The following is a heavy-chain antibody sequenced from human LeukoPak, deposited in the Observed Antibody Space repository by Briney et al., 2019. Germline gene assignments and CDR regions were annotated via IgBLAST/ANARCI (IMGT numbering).Heavy chain of an antibody. CDR3: ARDLYSSSSYP. CDR2: INHSGST. V-gene: IGHV4-34*01. D-gene: IGHD6-6*01. J-gene: IGHJ5*02. Sequence: SETLSLTCAVYGGSFSGYYWSWIRQPPGKGLEWIGEINHSGSTNYNPSLKSRVTISVDTSKNQFSLKLSSVTAADTAVYYCARDLYSSSSYPWGQEPWSPSPQ. CDR1: GGSFSGYY.